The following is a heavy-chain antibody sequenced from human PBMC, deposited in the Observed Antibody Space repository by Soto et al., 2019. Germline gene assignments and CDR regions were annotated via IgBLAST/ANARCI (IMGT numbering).Heavy chain of an antibody. V-gene: IGHV1-69*08. J-gene: IGHJ5*02. D-gene: IGHD3-10*01. CDR3: AREIESYISGIGFDP. Sequence: QVQLVQSGAEVKKPGSSVKVSCKASGGTFSSYTISWVRQAPGQGLEWMGRIIPILGIANYAQKFQGRVTITADKSTSTAYMELSSLRSEDTAVYYCAREIESYISGIGFDPWGQGTLVTVSS. CDR2: IIPILGIA. CDR1: GGTFSSYT.